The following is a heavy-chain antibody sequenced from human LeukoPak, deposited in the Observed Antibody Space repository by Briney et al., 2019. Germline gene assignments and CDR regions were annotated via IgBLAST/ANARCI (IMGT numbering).Heavy chain of an antibody. J-gene: IGHJ4*02. V-gene: IGHV3-7*01. CDR3: ARNYYYRFDY. CDR2: IKQDGSVK. D-gene: IGHD3-10*01. CDR1: GFTFTSYW. Sequence: GGSLRLSCAASGFTFTSYWMTWVRQAPGKGLEWVANIKQDGSVKNYVDSLRGRFTISRDNAKDSLYLQMNSLRAEETAVYFCARNYYYRFDYWGQGTLVAVSS.